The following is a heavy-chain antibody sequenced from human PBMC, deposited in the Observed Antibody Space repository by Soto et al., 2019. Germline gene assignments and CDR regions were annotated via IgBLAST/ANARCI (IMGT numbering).Heavy chain of an antibody. Sequence: PGGSLRLSCAASGFTFSDYYMSWVRQAPGKGLEWVSYISDSSTYTDYADSVKGRFTISRDNAKNSLYLQMNSLRAEDTAVYYCARDRGRDTAMVMPIDYWGQGTLVTVSS. D-gene: IGHD5-18*01. J-gene: IGHJ4*02. CDR2: ISDSSTYT. CDR3: ARDRGRDTAMVMPIDY. CDR1: GFTFSDYY. V-gene: IGHV3-11*06.